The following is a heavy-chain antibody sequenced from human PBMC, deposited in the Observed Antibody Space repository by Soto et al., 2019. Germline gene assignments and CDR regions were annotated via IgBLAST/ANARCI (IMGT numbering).Heavy chain of an antibody. CDR2: IDPGDTYA. CDR1: GYTFTTFW. Sequence: GESLKISCTGFGYTFTTFWISWVRQMPGKGLEWMGRIDPGDTYATYSPAFQGHVTISADKATSTAYLQWSSLKASDTAMYFCATIYCNTTNCDSWFDPWGQGTLVTVSS. CDR3: ATIYCNTTNCDSWFDP. J-gene: IGHJ5*02. D-gene: IGHD2-2*01. V-gene: IGHV5-10-1*01.